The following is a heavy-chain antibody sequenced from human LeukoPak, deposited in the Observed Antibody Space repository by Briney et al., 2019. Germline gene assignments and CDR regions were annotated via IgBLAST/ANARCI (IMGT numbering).Heavy chain of an antibody. D-gene: IGHD5-18*01. CDR3: ARGLASWIQLWSASDY. Sequence: GGSLRLSCAASGFTFSDYYVSWIRQAPGKGLEWVSYISSSGSTIYYADSVKGRFAISRDNAKNSLYLQMNSLRAEDTAVYYCARGLASWIQLWSASDYWGQGTLVTVSS. J-gene: IGHJ4*02. CDR2: ISSSGSTI. CDR1: GFTFSDYY. V-gene: IGHV3-11*01.